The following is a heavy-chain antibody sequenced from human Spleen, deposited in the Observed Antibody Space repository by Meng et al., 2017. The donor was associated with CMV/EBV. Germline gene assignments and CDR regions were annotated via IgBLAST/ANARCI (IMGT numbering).Heavy chain of an antibody. Sequence: QVQIQRWGAGLLKPSETLSLTCAVYGGSFSGYYWSWIRQPVGKGLEWIGHIYTSESTNYNPSLKSRVTMSLDTSKNQFSLKLTSVTAADTAVYYCARGGVYGSGTYYMNPWGRGTLVTVSS. J-gene: IGHJ5*02. CDR3: ARGGVYGSGTYYMNP. CDR2: IYTSEST. D-gene: IGHD3-10*01. CDR1: GGSFSGYY. V-gene: IGHV4-59*10.